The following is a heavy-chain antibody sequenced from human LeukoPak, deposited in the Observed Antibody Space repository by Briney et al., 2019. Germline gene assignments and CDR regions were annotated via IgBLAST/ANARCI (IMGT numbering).Heavy chain of an antibody. V-gene: IGHV3-66*01. CDR2: IYSGGST. Sequence: PGGSLRLSCAASGFTVSSNYMSWVRQAPGKGLEWVSVIYSGGSTYYADSVKGRFTISRDNSKNTLYLQMNSLRAEDTAVYYCAREARYYYDSSGYYEGDYWGQGTLVTVSS. J-gene: IGHJ4*02. D-gene: IGHD3-22*01. CDR1: GFTVSSNY. CDR3: AREARYYYDSSGYYEGDY.